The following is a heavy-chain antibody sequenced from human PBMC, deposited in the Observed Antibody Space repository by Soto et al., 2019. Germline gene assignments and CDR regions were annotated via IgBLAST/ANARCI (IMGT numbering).Heavy chain of an antibody. Sequence: SVKVSCKASGGTFSSYAISWVRQAPGQGLEWMGGIIPIFGTANYAQKFQGRVTITADESTSTAYMELSSLRSEDTAVYYCARGNHYDILTGPRYYGMDVWGQGTTVTVSS. D-gene: IGHD3-9*01. V-gene: IGHV1-69*13. J-gene: IGHJ6*02. CDR2: IIPIFGTA. CDR1: GGTFSSYA. CDR3: ARGNHYDILTGPRYYGMDV.